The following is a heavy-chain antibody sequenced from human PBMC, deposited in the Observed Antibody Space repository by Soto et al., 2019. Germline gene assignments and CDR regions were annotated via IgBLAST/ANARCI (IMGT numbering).Heavy chain of an antibody. CDR3: AWTTREYYYGSGSYWPPPFDY. Sequence: ASVKVSCKASGYTFTSYYMHWVRQAPGQGLEWMGIINPSGGSTSYAQKFQGRVTMTRDTSTSTVYMELSSLRSEDTAVYYCAWTTREYYYGSGSYWPPPFDYWGQGTLVTAPQ. V-gene: IGHV1-46*01. CDR1: GYTFTSYY. D-gene: IGHD3-10*01. CDR2: INPSGGST. J-gene: IGHJ4*02.